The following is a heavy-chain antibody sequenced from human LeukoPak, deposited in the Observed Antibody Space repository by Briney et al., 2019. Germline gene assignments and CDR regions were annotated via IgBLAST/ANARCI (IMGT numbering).Heavy chain of an antibody. J-gene: IGHJ4*02. D-gene: IGHD6-19*01. CDR3: AKDRSSSGWRFDY. Sequence: TGGSVRLSCAASGFTFSSYAVSWVRQAPGKGLEWVSASRSSDDSTFYADSGKGRFTISRDNSKNPLYLQMNSLRAEDTAVYYWAKDRSSSGWRFDYWGQGTLVTVSS. V-gene: IGHV3-23*01. CDR2: SRSSDDST. CDR1: GFTFSSYA.